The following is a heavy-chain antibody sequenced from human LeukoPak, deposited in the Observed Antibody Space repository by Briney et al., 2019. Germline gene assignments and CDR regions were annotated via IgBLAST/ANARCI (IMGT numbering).Heavy chain of an antibody. CDR2: IYYSGNT. J-gene: IGHJ3*02. D-gene: IGHD2-21*02. CDR3: ARHRYCGYDCLLWRLPAPPLDT. Sequence: SETLSLTCTVSGGSITSTGYNWGWIRQPPGKELEWIGIIYYSGNTYYNPSLKSRVTISVDTSKNQFSLKVNSVTAADTAVYYCARHRYCGYDCLLWRLPAPPLDTWGQGTVVTVSS. CDR1: GGSITSTGYN. V-gene: IGHV4-39*01.